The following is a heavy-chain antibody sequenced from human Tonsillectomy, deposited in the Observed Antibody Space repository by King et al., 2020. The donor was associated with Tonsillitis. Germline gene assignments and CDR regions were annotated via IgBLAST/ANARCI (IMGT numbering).Heavy chain of an antibody. CDR2: ISWNSGTI. CDR3: AKDKGGLATHDAFDI. V-gene: IGHV3-9*01. J-gene: IGHJ3*02. D-gene: IGHD5-12*01. Sequence: LVESGGGLVQPGRSLRLSCAASGFTFDDYAMHWGRQPPGKGLEWVSGISWNSGTIAYADSVKGRFTISRDNAKHSLYLQMNSLRAEDTALYYCAKDKGGLATHDAFDIWGQGTMVTVSS. CDR1: GFTFDDYA.